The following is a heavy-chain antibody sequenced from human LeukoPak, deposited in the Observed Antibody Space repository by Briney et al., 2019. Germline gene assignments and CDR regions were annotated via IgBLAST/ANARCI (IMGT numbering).Heavy chain of an antibody. CDR3: AVRIAARPYAFDI. V-gene: IGHV4-4*07. CDR2: IYTSGST. CDR1: GGSISSYY. D-gene: IGHD6-6*01. J-gene: IGHJ3*02. Sequence: SETLSLTCTASGGSISSYYWSWIRQPAGKGLEWIGRIYTSGSTNYNPSLKSRVTMSVDTSKNQFSLKLSSVTAADTAVYYCAVRIAARPYAFDIWGQGTMVTVSS.